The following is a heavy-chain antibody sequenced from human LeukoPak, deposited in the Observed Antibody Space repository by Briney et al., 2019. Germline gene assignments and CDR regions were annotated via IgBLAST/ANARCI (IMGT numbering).Heavy chain of an antibody. J-gene: IGHJ5*02. CDR1: GYTFTSYG. D-gene: IGHD3-9*01. CDR2: ISAYNGNT. V-gene: IGHV1-18*01. CDR3: ARSPRYDTLTGYATGYNWFDP. Sequence: GASVKVSCKASGYTFTSYGISWVRQAPGQGLEWMGWISAYNGNTNYAQKLQGRVTMTTDTSTSTAYMELRSLRSDDTAVYYCARSPRYDTLTGYATGYNWFDPWGQGTLVTVSS.